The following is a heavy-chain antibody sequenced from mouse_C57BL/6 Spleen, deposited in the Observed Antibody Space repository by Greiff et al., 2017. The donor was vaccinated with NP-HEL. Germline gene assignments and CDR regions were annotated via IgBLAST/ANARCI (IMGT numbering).Heavy chain of an antibody. CDR1: GYTFTDYY. V-gene: IGHV1-26*01. Sequence: EVQLQQSGPELVKPGASVKISCKASGYTFTDYYMNWVKQSHGKSLEWIGDINPNNGGTSYNQKFKGKATLTVDKSSSTAYMELRSLTSEDSAVYYCARRKGFYGNYFDYWGQGTTLTVSS. CDR2: INPNNGGT. CDR3: ARRKGFYGNYFDY. J-gene: IGHJ2*01. D-gene: IGHD2-1*01.